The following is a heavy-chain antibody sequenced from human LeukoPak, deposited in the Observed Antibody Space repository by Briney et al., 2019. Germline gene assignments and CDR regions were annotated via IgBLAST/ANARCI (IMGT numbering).Heavy chain of an antibody. CDR3: ATSRSGYSYADY. Sequence: SETLSLTCTVSGGSISSYYWSWIRQPPGKGLEWIGYIYYSGSTNYNPSLKSRVTISVDTSKNQFSLKLSSMTAADTAVYYCATSRSGYSYADYWGQGTPVTVSS. V-gene: IGHV4-59*08. D-gene: IGHD5-18*01. CDR1: GGSISSYY. CDR2: IYYSGST. J-gene: IGHJ4*02.